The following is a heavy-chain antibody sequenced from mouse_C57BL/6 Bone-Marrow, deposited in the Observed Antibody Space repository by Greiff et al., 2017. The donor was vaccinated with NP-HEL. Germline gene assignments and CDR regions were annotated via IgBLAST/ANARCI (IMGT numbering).Heavy chain of an antibody. J-gene: IGHJ4*01. CDR3: ALLWLRRRGYAMDY. Sequence: QVQLQQSGAELVKPGASVKLSCKASGYTFTSYWMHWVKQRPGRGLEWIGRIDPNSGGTKYNEKFKSKATLTVDKPSSTAYMQLSSLTSEDSAVYYCALLWLRRRGYAMDYWGQGTSVTVSS. CDR1: GYTFTSYW. D-gene: IGHD2-2*01. CDR2: IDPNSGGT. V-gene: IGHV1-72*01.